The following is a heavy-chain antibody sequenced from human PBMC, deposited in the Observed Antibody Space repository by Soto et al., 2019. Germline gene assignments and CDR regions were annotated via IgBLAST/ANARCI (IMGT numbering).Heavy chain of an antibody. V-gene: IGHV3-23*01. CDR2: ISSSGDRT. CDR3: AKSNLYCSGTSCYVFDF. J-gene: IGHJ4*02. D-gene: IGHD2-2*01. CDR1: GFTFSSYA. Sequence: EVQLLESGGGLVQPGGSLRLSCAASGFTFSSYAMNWVRQAPGKGLEWVSAISSSGDRTYYADSVKGRFTISRDNSKNTVFLQVYSLRADETAVYYCAKSNLYCSGTSCYVFDFWGQGTLVTVSS.